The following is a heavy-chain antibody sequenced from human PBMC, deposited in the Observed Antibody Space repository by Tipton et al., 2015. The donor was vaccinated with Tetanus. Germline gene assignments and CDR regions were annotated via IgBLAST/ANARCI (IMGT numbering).Heavy chain of an antibody. D-gene: IGHD6-13*01. V-gene: IGHV3-7*01. CDR3: ARGLGIAAAELDY. CDR2: IKQDGSEK. CDR1: GFTFSSYW. Sequence: SLRLSCAASGFTFSSYWMSWVRQAPGKGLEWVANIKQDGSEKYYVDSVKGRFTISRDNSKNTLYLQMNSLRAEDTAVYYCARGLGIAAAELDYWGQGTLVTVSS. J-gene: IGHJ4*02.